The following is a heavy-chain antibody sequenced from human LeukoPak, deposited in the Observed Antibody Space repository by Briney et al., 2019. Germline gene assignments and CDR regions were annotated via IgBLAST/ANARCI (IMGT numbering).Heavy chain of an antibody. CDR2: IIPIFGTA. D-gene: IGHD1-7*01. CDR3: ARVDWNYELDY. Sequence: ASVKVSCKASGGTFSSYAISWVRQAPGQGLEWMGGIIPIFGTANYAQKFQGRVTMTRNTSISTAYMELSSLRSEDTAVYYCARVDWNYELDYWGQGTLVTVSS. CDR1: GGTFSSYA. J-gene: IGHJ4*02. V-gene: IGHV1-69*05.